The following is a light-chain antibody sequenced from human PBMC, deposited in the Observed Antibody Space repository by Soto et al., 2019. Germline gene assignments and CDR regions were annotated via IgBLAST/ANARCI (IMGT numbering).Light chain of an antibody. CDR1: SSDVGSFNL. CDR3: CSYAGSRWV. Sequence: QSALTQPASVSGSPGQSITFSCTGTSSDVGSFNLVSWYQQHPGKAPKLIIYEVDKWPSGVSNRFSGSKSGNTASLTISGLQAEEGAHYYCCSYAGSRWVFGGGTKVTVL. CDR2: EVD. V-gene: IGLV2-23*02. J-gene: IGLJ3*02.